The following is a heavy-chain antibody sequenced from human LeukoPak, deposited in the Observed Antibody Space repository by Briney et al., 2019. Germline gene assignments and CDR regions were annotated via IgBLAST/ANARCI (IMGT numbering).Heavy chain of an antibody. CDR1: GFTFSSYW. D-gene: IGHD3-10*01. V-gene: IGHV3-74*01. J-gene: IGHJ4*02. CDR3: AKDRSMVREYYFDY. CDR2: INSDGSTT. Sequence: GGSLRLSCAASGFTFSSYWMYWVRQAPGKGLVWVSRINSDGSTTSYADSVKGRFTISRDNAKNTLYLQMNSLRVEDTAVYYCAKDRSMVREYYFDYWGQGTLVTVSS.